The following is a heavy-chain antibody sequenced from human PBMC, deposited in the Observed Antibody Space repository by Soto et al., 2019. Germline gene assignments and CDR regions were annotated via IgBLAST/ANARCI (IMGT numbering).Heavy chain of an antibody. CDR3: ARDPRIGYCTNGVCFPPW. CDR1: GYTFTSYA. V-gene: IGHV1-3*01. Sequence: QVQLVQSGAEVKKPGASVKVSCKASGYTFTSYAMHWVRQAPGQRLEWMGWINAGNGNTKYSQKFQGRVTITRDTSASTAYMELSSLRSEDTAVYYCARDPRIGYCTNGVCFPPWWGQGTLVTVSS. J-gene: IGHJ4*02. D-gene: IGHD2-8*01. CDR2: INAGNGNT.